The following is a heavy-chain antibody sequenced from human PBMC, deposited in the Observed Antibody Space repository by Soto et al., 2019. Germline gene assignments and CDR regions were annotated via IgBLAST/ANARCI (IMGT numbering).Heavy chain of an antibody. Sequence: QVQLVESGGGVVQPGRSLRLSCAASGFTFSSYGMHWVRQAPGKGLEWVAVISYDGSNKYYADSVKGRFTISRDNSKNTLYLQMNSLRAEDTAVYYCAKGEPKLGTVTTLYPQGPPDYWGQGTLVTVSS. CDR3: AKGEPKLGTVTTLYPQGPPDY. V-gene: IGHV3-30*18. CDR2: ISYDGSNK. J-gene: IGHJ4*02. D-gene: IGHD4-17*01. CDR1: GFTFSSYG.